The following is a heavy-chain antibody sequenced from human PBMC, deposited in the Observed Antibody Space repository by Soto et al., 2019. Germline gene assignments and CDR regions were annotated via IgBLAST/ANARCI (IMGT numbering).Heavy chain of an antibody. CDR2: ICCNGDST. CDR3: ARRARPDFYYMDV. Sequence: GGSLRLSCAASGFTFSSYGMHWVRQAPGKGLECVAVICCNGDSTYYANSVKGRFTISRDNSKNTVYLQMGSLRPEDMAVYYCARRARPDFYYMDVWGKGTTVTVSS. CDR1: GFTFSSYG. J-gene: IGHJ6*03. V-gene: IGHV3-64*01. D-gene: IGHD6-6*01.